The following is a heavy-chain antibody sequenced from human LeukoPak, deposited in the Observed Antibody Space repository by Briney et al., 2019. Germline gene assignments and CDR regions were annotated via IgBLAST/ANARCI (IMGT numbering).Heavy chain of an antibody. CDR1: GYTFTSYY. CDR3: ARVHYDILTGYYGGFPGHYYYYMDV. D-gene: IGHD3-9*01. V-gene: IGHV1-46*01. Sequence: ASVKVSCKASGYTFTSYYMHWVRQAPGQGLEWMGIINPSGGSTSYAQKFQGRVTMTRDMSTSTVYMELSSLRSEDTAVYYCARVHYDILTGYYGGFPGHYYYYMDVWGKGTTVTVSS. CDR2: INPSGGST. J-gene: IGHJ6*03.